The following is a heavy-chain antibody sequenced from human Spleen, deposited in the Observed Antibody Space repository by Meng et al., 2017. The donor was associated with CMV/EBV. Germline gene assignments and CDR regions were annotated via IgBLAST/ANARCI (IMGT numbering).Heavy chain of an antibody. Sequence: QVQLQESGPGLVKPSETLSLTCAVYGGSFSGYYWSWIRQPPGKGLEWIGEINHSGSTNYNPSLKSRVTISVDTSKNQFSLKLSSVTAADTAVYYCARDPIAAARNQRLDYWGQGTLVTVSS. CDR3: ARDPIAAARNQRLDY. V-gene: IGHV4-34*01. CDR2: INHSGST. J-gene: IGHJ4*02. CDR1: GGSFSGYY. D-gene: IGHD6-13*01.